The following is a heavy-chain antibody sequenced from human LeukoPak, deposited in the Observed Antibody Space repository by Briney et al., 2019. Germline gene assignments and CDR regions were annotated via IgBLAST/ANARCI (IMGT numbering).Heavy chain of an antibody. CDR3: ARALDVGGYDPPRLLGYYYGMDV. D-gene: IGHD5-12*01. J-gene: IGHJ6*02. CDR1: GFSLRNYA. Sequence: GESLSLSCAASGFSLRNYAMSWVRQVPGKGLEWVSVIKSGGDTHYIDSVKGRFTISRDNAKNSLYLQMNSLRAEDTAVYYCARALDVGGYDPPRLLGYYYGMDVWGQGTTVTVSS. V-gene: IGHV3-69-1*01. CDR2: IKSGGDT.